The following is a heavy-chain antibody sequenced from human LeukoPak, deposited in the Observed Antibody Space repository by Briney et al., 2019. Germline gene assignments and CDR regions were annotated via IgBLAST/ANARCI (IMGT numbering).Heavy chain of an antibody. CDR3: ARHYITSWYFDY. J-gene: IGHJ4*02. Sequence: SETLSLTRTVSGASISSYYWNWIRQPPGKGLEWIGYMYYSGSTNYNPSLKSRVTLSIDTSKNQVSLKLSAVTAADTAIYYCARHYITSWYFDYWGQGTLVTVSS. D-gene: IGHD6-13*01. CDR2: MYYSGST. CDR1: GASISSYY. V-gene: IGHV4-59*08.